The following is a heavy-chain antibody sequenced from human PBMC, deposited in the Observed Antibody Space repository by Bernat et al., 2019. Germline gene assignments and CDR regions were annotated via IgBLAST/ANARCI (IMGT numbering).Heavy chain of an antibody. J-gene: IGHJ6*02. Sequence: QVQLQESGPGLVKPSETLSLTCTVSGGSISSYYWSWIRQPPGKGLEWIGYIYYSGSTNYNPSLKSRVTISVDTSKNQFSLKLSSVTAADTAVYYCARGGYYYLDYYYGMDVWGQGTTVTVSS. CDR2: IYYSGST. CDR1: GGSISSYY. D-gene: IGHD3-22*01. V-gene: IGHV4-59*01. CDR3: ARGGYYYLDYYYGMDV.